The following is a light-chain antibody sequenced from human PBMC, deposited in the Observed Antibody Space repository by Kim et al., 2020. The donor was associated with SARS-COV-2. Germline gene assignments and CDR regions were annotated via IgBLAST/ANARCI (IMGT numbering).Light chain of an antibody. V-gene: IGKV3-15*01. J-gene: IGKJ4*01. CDR1: QSISSN. Sequence: APGGSVTLACRARQSISSNLAWYQQKPGQTPRLLIYDASTRATGIPARFSGSGSGTEFTLTISSLQSEDFAVYYCQQYNKWPPLAFGGGTKVDIK. CDR3: QQYNKWPPLA. CDR2: DAS.